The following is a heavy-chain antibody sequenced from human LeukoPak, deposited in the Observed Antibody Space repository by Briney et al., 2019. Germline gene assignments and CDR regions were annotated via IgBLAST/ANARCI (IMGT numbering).Heavy chain of an antibody. CDR3: ARGPPRKYYDHGRGISFDI. D-gene: IGHD3-22*01. Sequence: PSETLSLTCAVYGGSFSGYYWSWIRQPPGKGLEWIGEINHSGSTNYNPSLKSRVTISVDTSKNQFSLKLSSVTAADTAVYYCARGPPRKYYDHGRGISFDIWGQGTMVTVSS. J-gene: IGHJ3*02. CDR2: INHSGST. V-gene: IGHV4-34*01. CDR1: GGSFSGYY.